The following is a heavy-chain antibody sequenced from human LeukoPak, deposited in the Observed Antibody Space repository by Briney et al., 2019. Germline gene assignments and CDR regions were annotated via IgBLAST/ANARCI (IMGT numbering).Heavy chain of an antibody. Sequence: GASVKVSCKASGYTFTGYYMHWVRQAPGQRLEWMGWINPNSGGTNYAQKFQGRVTMTRDTSISTAYMELSRLRSDDTAVYYCARELEMVRGVSGGFDPWGQGTLVTVSS. V-gene: IGHV1-2*02. CDR2: INPNSGGT. D-gene: IGHD3-10*01. J-gene: IGHJ5*02. CDR1: GYTFTGYY. CDR3: ARELEMVRGVSGGFDP.